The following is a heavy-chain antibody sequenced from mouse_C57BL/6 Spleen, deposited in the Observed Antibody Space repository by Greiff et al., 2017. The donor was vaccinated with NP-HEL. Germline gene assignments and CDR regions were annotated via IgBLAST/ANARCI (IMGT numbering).Heavy chain of an antibody. V-gene: IGHV1-80*01. D-gene: IGHD1-1*01. CDR1: GYAFSSYW. J-gene: IGHJ2*01. CDR3: ARRITTVVSFDY. Sequence: VKLKQSGAELVKPGASVKISCKASGYAFSSYWMNWVKQRPGKGLEWIGQIYPGDGDTNYNGKFKGKATLTADKSSSTAYMQLSSLTSEDSAVYFCARRITTVVSFDYWGQSTTLTVSS. CDR2: IYPGDGDT.